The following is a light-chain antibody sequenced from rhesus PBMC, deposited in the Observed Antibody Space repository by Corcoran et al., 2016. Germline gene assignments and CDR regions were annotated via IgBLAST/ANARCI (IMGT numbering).Light chain of an antibody. CDR2: EVT. CDR3: SSYAYGGTYI. J-gene: IGLJ1*01. V-gene: IGLV2S4*01. CDR1: SNDLGFYNR. Sequence: QATPTQSPSVSGSPGQSVTISCPGTSNDLGFYNRVSWYQQHPDKAPKLIIYEVTKRPSGVSDRFSGSKSGNTASLTVSGLQAEDEADYYCSSYAYGGTYIFGAGTRLTVL.